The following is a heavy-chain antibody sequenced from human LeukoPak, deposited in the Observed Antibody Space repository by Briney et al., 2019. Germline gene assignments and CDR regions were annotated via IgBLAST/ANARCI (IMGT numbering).Heavy chain of an antibody. CDR2: ISSSSSYI. V-gene: IGHV3-21*01. CDR3: ARDFTAAVGTYDY. Sequence: GGSLRLSCVASGFTFSGYSMNWVRQAPGKGLEWVSFISSSSSYIYYADSVKGRFTIPRDNAKTSVYLQMNSLRAEDTAVYYCARDFTAAVGTYDYWGQGTLVTVSS. CDR1: GFTFSGYS. J-gene: IGHJ4*02. D-gene: IGHD6-13*01.